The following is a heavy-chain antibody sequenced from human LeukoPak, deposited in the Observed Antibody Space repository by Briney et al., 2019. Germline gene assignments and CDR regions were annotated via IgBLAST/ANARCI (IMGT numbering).Heavy chain of an antibody. J-gene: IGHJ4*02. V-gene: IGHV4-59*01. Sequence: PSETLSLTCTVSGGSISGYYWSWIRQPPGKGLEWVGYIYYSGSTNYNPSLKSRVTISVDTSKNQFSLKLYSVTAADTAVYYCARAVEYYYDSSGYYSYYFDYWGQGTLVTVSS. CDR3: ARAVEYYYDSSGYYSYYFDY. CDR1: GGSISGYY. CDR2: IYYSGST. D-gene: IGHD3-22*01.